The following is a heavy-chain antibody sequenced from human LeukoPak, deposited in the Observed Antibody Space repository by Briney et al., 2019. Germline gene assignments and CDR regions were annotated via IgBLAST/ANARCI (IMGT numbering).Heavy chain of an antibody. CDR3: AKEQRFLEWLPLMGLFDY. V-gene: IGHV3-48*04. D-gene: IGHD3-3*01. Sequence: GGSLRLSCAASGFTFSSHSMNWVRQAPGKGLEWVSYISSSSSTIYYADSVKGRFTISRDNAKNSLYLQMNSLRAEDTAVYYCAKEQRFLEWLPLMGLFDYWGQGTLVTVSS. CDR1: GFTFSSHS. CDR2: ISSSSSTI. J-gene: IGHJ4*02.